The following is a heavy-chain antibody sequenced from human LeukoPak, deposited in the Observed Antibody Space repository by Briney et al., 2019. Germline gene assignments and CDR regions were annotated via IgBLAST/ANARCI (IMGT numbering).Heavy chain of an antibody. CDR1: GFTFSNAW. Sequence: GGSLRLSCAASGFTFSNAWMSWVRQAPGKGLEWVAVISYDGSNKYYADSVKGRFTISRDNSKNTLYLQMNSLRAEDTAVYYCAKDLERGGSGWYPLDYWGQGTLVTVSS. V-gene: IGHV3-30*18. D-gene: IGHD6-19*01. CDR2: ISYDGSNK. CDR3: AKDLERGGSGWYPLDY. J-gene: IGHJ4*02.